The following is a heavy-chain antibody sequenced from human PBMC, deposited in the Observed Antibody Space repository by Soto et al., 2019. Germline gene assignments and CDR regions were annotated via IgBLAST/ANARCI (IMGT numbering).Heavy chain of an antibody. V-gene: IGHV4-39*01. CDR2: IYYSGST. J-gene: IGHJ4*02. Sequence: QKPLQESGPGLVKPSETLSLTCTVSGGSISSGSFYWGWIGQPPGKGLEWIGNIYYSGSTYYNPSLKSRVSISVVTSKNQFSLRLTSVTAADTAVYYYARVMIRSRFDLWGQGTLVTVSS. CDR1: GGSISSGSFY. D-gene: IGHD3-22*01. CDR3: ARVMIRSRFDL.